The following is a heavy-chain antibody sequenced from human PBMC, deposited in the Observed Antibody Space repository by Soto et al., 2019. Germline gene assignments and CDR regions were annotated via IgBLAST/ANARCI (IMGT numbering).Heavy chain of an antibody. CDR3: ARWYGGNSGDY. CDR1: GYTFTSYD. V-gene: IGHV1-8*01. Sequence: QVQLVQSGAEVKKPGASVKVSCKASGYTFTSYDINWVRQATGQGPEWMGWMNPKSGDTHYAQTCQGRVTMTRNTSISTAYMELSSLRSEDTAMYYCARWYGGNSGDYWGQGTLVTVSS. CDR2: MNPKSGDT. J-gene: IGHJ4*02. D-gene: IGHD2-21*02.